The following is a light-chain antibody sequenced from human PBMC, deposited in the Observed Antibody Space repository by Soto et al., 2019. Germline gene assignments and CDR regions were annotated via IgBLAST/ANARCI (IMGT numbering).Light chain of an antibody. Sequence: QSVLTQPPSASGTPGQRVTISCSGSSSNIGSNYVYWYQQLPGTAPKLLIYRNNQLPSGVPDRFSGSKSGTSASLAISGLRSEDEADYYCAAWDDSLSGFYVFGTGTKVTVL. V-gene: IGLV1-47*01. CDR2: RNN. J-gene: IGLJ1*01. CDR3: AAWDDSLSGFYV. CDR1: SSNIGSNY.